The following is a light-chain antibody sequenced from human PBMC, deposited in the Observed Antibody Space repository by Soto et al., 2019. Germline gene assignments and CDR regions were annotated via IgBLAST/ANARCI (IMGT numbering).Light chain of an antibody. J-gene: IGKJ1*01. CDR3: QQYNNWLWT. Sequence: IVMTQSPATLSVSPGERATLSCRASQRVSSNLAWYQQKPGQAPRLLIYGASTRATGIPARFSGSGSGTEFTLTISSLQSEDFAVYYCQQYNNWLWTFGQGTKVDIK. V-gene: IGKV3-15*01. CDR1: QRVSSN. CDR2: GAS.